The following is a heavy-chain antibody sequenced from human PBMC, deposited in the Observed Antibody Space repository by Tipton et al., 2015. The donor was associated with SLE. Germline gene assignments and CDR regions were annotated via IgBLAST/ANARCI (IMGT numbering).Heavy chain of an antibody. CDR3: ARQVAVAGIGYWYFDL. CDR2: MSHGGST. CDR1: GASLSGYY. D-gene: IGHD6-19*01. J-gene: IGHJ2*01. Sequence: LRLSCEVDGASLSGYYCSWIRQPPGKELEWIGDMSHGGSTNYNPSLKSRVTISLDRSKNQFSLNLTSVTAADTAVYYCARQVAVAGIGYWYFDLWGRGTVVTVSS. V-gene: IGHV4-34*01.